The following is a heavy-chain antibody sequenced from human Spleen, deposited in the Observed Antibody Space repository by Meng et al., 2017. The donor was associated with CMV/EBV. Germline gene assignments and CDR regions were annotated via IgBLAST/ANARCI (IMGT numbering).Heavy chain of an antibody. V-gene: IGHV4-39*07. Sequence: GSLRLYCTVSGGSIGSSSYYWGWIRLPPGKGLEWIGSMFYSGTTYYNLSLKSRITISMDTSKNQFSLNLSSVTAADTAVYYCGGSWSGYSGWYFHLWGRGTLVTVSS. CDR3: GGSWSGYSGWYFHL. J-gene: IGHJ2*01. CDR2: MFYSGTT. CDR1: GGSIGSSSYY. D-gene: IGHD3-3*01.